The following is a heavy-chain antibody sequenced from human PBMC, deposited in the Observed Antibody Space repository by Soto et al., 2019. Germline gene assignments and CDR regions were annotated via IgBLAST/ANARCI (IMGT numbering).Heavy chain of an antibody. J-gene: IGHJ4*02. CDR2: ISSSSSYI. CDR1: GFTFSSYS. D-gene: IGHD3-10*01. CDR3: ASADYGSGSLNIDY. V-gene: IGHV3-21*01. Sequence: GGSLRLSCAASGFTFSSYSMNWVRQAPGKGLEWVSSISSSSSYIYYADSVKGRFTISRDNAKNSLYLQMNSLRAEDTAVYYCASADYGSGSLNIDYWGQGTLVTVSS.